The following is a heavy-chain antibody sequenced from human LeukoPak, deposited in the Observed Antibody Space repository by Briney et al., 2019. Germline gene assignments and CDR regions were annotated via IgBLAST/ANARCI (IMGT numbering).Heavy chain of an antibody. Sequence: SVKVSCKASGGTFSSYAISWVRQAPGQGLEWMGGIIPIFGTANYAQKFQGRVTITTDESTSAAYMELSSLRSEDTAVYYCARTLVLLWFGELSGWFDPWGQGTLVTVSS. CDR2: IIPIFGTA. CDR3: ARTLVLLWFGELSGWFDP. J-gene: IGHJ5*02. V-gene: IGHV1-69*05. CDR1: GGTFSSYA. D-gene: IGHD3-10*01.